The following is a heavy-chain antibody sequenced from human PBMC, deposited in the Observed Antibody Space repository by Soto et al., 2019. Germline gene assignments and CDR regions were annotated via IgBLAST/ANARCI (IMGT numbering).Heavy chain of an antibody. CDR2: ISAYNGNT. CDR1: GCTVTSYG. J-gene: IGHJ4*02. CDR3: ARGGWWYAPPQNVDY. Sequence: ASVKAYFKASGCTVTSYGISWVGQAPEQGLEWMGWISAYNGNTNYAQKLQGRVTMTTDTSTSTAYMELRSLRSDDTAVYYCARGGWWYAPPQNVDYWGQGTLVTVSS. D-gene: IGHD2-15*01. V-gene: IGHV1-18*01.